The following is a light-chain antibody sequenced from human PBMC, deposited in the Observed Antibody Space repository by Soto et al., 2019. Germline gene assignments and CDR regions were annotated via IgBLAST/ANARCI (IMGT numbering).Light chain of an antibody. Sequence: QSALTQPASVSGSPGQSITISCTGTSSDVGGYNYVSWYQQYPGKAPKLMIYDVSNRPSGISNRFSGSKSVNTASLTISGLLAEDDADYYCSSWTSSSTHVFATVTKVTV. V-gene: IGLV2-14*01. J-gene: IGLJ1*01. CDR3: SSWTSSSTHV. CDR2: DVS. CDR1: SSDVGGYNY.